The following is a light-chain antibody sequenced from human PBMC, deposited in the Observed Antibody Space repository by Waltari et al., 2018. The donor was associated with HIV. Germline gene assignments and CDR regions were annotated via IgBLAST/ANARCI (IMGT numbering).Light chain of an antibody. J-gene: IGLJ2*01. CDR2: NND. V-gene: IGLV1-44*01. CDR1: PSNIGGNS. CDR3: ATWDDTMSVV. Sequence: SLLTQPPSVSGAPGQRVNISCSGGPSNIGGNSVNWYRPLPGTAPILLIYNNDQRPSIVPVRCSGSKSATSASLVISGLQSDDEADYYCATWDDTMSVVFGGGTRLTVL.